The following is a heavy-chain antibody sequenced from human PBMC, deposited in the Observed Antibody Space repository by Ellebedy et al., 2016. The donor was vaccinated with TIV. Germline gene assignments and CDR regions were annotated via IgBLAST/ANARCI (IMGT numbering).Heavy chain of an antibody. CDR1: GFTFSDHY. Sequence: GESLKISCAASGFTFSDHYMDWVRQAPGKGLEWVGRTRNKANRYTTEYAASVKGRFTISRDDSKNSLYLQMNSLKTEDTAVYYCARVSSTYHFDYWGQGTLVTVSS. J-gene: IGHJ4*02. CDR3: ARVSSTYHFDY. CDR2: TRNKANRYTT. V-gene: IGHV3-72*01.